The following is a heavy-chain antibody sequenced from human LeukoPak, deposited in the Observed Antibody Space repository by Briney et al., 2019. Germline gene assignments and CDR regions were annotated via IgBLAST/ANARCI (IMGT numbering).Heavy chain of an antibody. CDR1: GYSFTRYG. Sequence: ASVKVSCKASGYSFTRYGISWVRQAPGQGLEWMVWISGYNGNTNYAQKLQGRVTMTTDTSTSTAYMELRSLRSDDTAVYYCARGIAAADWNAFDIWGQGTMVTVSS. D-gene: IGHD6-13*01. V-gene: IGHV1-18*01. CDR2: ISGYNGNT. CDR3: ARGIAAADWNAFDI. J-gene: IGHJ3*02.